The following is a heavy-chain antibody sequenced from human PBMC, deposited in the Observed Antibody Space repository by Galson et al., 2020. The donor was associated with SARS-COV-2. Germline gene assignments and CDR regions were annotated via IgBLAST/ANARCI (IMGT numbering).Heavy chain of an antibody. V-gene: IGHV4-4*07. CDR3: ARWNSSGNLYYPEDY. J-gene: IGHJ4*02. CDR1: GGSISGYF. CDR2: IHATGTT. Sequence: SETLSLTCTVSGGSISGYFWSWIRQPAGKGLEWIGRIHATGTTSFDPSLKSRVTLSLDTSKNQFSLRMTSVTAADTAVYYCARWNSSGNLYYPEDYWGQGILVTVSS. D-gene: IGHD2-15*01.